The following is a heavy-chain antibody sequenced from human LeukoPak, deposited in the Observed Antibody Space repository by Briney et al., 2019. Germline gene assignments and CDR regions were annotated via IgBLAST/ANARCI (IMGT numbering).Heavy chain of an antibody. CDR3: AKDPVLAVTTFDY. CDR1: GFTFSSYA. CDR2: ISDSGGST. V-gene: IGHV3-23*01. D-gene: IGHD4-11*01. Sequence: GGSLRLSCAASGFTFSSYAMTWVRQAPGKGLEWVSAISDSGGSTYYADSVKGRFTISRDNSKNTLYLQMNSLRAEDTAVYYCAKDPVLAVTTFDYWGQGTLVTVSS. J-gene: IGHJ4*02.